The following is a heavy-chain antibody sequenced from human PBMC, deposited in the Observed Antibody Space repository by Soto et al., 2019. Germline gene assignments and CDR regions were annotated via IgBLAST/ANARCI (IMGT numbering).Heavy chain of an antibody. CDR3: ARQGANYDFWSGYRSDPYYFDY. CDR2: ISAYNGNT. V-gene: IGHV1-18*01. Sequence: QVQLVQSGAEVKKPGASVKVSCKASGYTFTSYGISWVRQAPGQGLEWMGWISAYNGNTNYAQKHQGRGTMTTDTSTSTAYMQLRSLRSDDTAVYYCARQGANYDFWSGYRSDPYYFDYWGQGTLVTVSS. J-gene: IGHJ4*02. D-gene: IGHD3-3*01. CDR1: GYTFTSYG.